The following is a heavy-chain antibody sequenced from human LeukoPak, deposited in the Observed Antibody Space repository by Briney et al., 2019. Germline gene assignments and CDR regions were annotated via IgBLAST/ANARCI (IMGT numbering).Heavy chain of an antibody. Sequence: GGSLRLSCAAAGFTFSTYALGWVRQSPGKGLEWVSVINTSGGGTYYTESVQGRFTISRDNSKNTLYLQMSSLRTEDTAVYYCAKIEGSSSYYFDYWGQGTLVTVSS. V-gene: IGHV3-23*01. J-gene: IGHJ4*02. CDR3: AKIEGSSSYYFDY. CDR2: INTSGGGT. CDR1: GFTFSTYA. D-gene: IGHD6-6*01.